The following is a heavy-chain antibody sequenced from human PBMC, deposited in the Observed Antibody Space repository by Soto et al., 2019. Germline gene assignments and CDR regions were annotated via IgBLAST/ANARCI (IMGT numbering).Heavy chain of an antibody. V-gene: IGHV4-59*01. Sequence: QVQLQESGPGLVKPSETLSLMCTVSGGSISSYYGSWIRQPPAKGLYWIGYIYYSGSTNYNPSLKSRATIPVDTSKNQFSLQLSSVTAADTAVYYCASERRDGYKQYFDDWGQGTLVTVSS. D-gene: IGHD5-12*01. J-gene: IGHJ4*02. CDR3: ASERRDGYKQYFDD. CDR1: GGSISSYY. CDR2: IYYSGST.